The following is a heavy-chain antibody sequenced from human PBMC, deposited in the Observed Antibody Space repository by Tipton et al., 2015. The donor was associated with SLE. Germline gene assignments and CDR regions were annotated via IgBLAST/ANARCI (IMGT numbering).Heavy chain of an antibody. CDR2: IYYSGST. Sequence: TLSLTCTVSGGSISSSSYYWGWIRQPPGKGLEWIGSIYYSGSTYYNPSLKSRVTISVETSKNQFSLKLSSVTAADTAVYYCAAGIAHYFDYWGQGTLVTVSS. CDR3: AAGIAHYFDY. CDR1: GGSISSSSYY. V-gene: IGHV4-39*07. D-gene: IGHD6-13*01. J-gene: IGHJ4*02.